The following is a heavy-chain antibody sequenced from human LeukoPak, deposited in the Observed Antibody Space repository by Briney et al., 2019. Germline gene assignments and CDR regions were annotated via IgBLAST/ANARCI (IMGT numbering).Heavy chain of an antibody. CDR3: ARAVDGYSPFDH. CDR1: GGSMYTYY. CDR2: IYDGGSI. Sequence: SETLSLTCSVPGGSMYTYYWSWIRQPPGKELEWIAYIYDGGSINYNPSLKSRVTISIDTSRNQFSLKVNSVTAADTAVYYCARAVDGYSPFDHWGQGTPVTVSS. V-gene: IGHV4-59*01. D-gene: IGHD5-24*01. J-gene: IGHJ4*02.